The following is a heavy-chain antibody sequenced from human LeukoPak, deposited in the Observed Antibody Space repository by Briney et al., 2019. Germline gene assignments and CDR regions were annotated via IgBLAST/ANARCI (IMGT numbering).Heavy chain of an antibody. Sequence: SQTLSLTCTVSGGSISGGDYYWSWIRKPPGKGLEWIGYIYYSGSTYYNPSLKSRVTISVDTSKNQFSLKLSSVTAADTAVYYCAKGTDYYDSSGYYSPGEVDYWGQGTLVTVSS. D-gene: IGHD3-22*01. V-gene: IGHV4-30-4*01. CDR3: AKGTDYYDSSGYYSPGEVDY. J-gene: IGHJ4*02. CDR1: GGSISGGDYY. CDR2: IYYSGST.